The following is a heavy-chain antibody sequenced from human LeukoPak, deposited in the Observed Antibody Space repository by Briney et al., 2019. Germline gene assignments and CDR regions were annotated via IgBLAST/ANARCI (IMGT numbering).Heavy chain of an antibody. V-gene: IGHV3-23*01. CDR2: ISGSVGST. Sequence: PGRSLRLSCAASGFTFSSYALHWVRQAPGKGLEWVSAISGSVGSTYYADSVKGRFTISRDNSKNTLYLEMNSLRAEDTAVYYCAKDEVLRYFDWLTEAGDYFDYWGQGTLVTVSS. CDR1: GFTFSSYA. J-gene: IGHJ4*02. D-gene: IGHD3-9*01. CDR3: AKDEVLRYFDWLTEAGDYFDY.